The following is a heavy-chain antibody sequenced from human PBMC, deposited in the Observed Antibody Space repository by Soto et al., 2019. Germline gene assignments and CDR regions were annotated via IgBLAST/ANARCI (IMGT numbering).Heavy chain of an antibody. J-gene: IGHJ4*02. CDR2: ISGSGSTR. V-gene: IGHV3-48*03. CDR1: GFTFSTHE. D-gene: IGHD7-27*01. CDR3: ASWGVY. Sequence: DVELVESGGGTGQPGGSLRLSCATSGFTFSTHEMNWVRQAPGRGLEWIAKISGSGSTRNYADSVKGRFIISRDNGQRTVELQMNSLRVEDTAVYYCASWGVYWGQGTLVTVSP.